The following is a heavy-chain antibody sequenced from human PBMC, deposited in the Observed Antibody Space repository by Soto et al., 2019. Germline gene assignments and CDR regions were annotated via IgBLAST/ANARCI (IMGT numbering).Heavy chain of an antibody. CDR1: GFTFSSYA. J-gene: IGHJ4*02. Sequence: PGGSLRLSCAASGFTFSSYAMSWVRQAPGKGLEWVSAISGSGGSTYYADSVKGRFTISRDNSKNTLYLQMNSLRAEDTAVYYCAKATPRLYGDYVSDYFDYWGQGTLVTVS. D-gene: IGHD4-17*01. CDR2: ISGSGGST. V-gene: IGHV3-23*01. CDR3: AKATPRLYGDYVSDYFDY.